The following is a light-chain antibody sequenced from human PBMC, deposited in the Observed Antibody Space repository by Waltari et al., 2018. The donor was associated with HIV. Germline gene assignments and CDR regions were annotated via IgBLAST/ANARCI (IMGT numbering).Light chain of an antibody. V-gene: IGLV3-21*01. CDR3: QVWDSNSDHWV. CDR1: DMGSKT. CDR2: DDS. Sequence: SYVLTQPPSVSVAPGTTARVSCGGSDMGSKTVHWYQQKPGQAPVLVIFDDSDRPSGIPERFSGSNSVNTATLTISRVEAGDEADYYCQVWDSNSDHWVFGGGTKLTVL. J-gene: IGLJ3*02.